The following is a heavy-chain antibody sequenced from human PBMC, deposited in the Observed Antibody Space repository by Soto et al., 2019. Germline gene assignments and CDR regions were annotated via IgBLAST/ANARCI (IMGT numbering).Heavy chain of an antibody. CDR2: IIPVFGTT. V-gene: IGHV1-69*01. CDR3: ARWAGFCSLPSCYTALDY. J-gene: IGHJ4*02. CDR1: GGTFSSHT. D-gene: IGHD2-2*02. Sequence: QVQLVQSGAEVKKPGSSVKVSCKASGGTFSSHTVSWVRQAPGQGLEWMGGIIPVFGTTNYAQKFQGRVTLTADVSTSNTYMELSSLRSDDPAVYYCARWAGFCSLPSCYTALDYWGQGTLVTVSS.